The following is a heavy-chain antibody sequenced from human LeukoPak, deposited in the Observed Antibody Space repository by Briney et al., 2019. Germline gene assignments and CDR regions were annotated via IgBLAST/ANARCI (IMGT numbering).Heavy chain of an antibody. CDR2: IYYSGST. D-gene: IGHD3-16*01. CDR1: GGSISSSSYY. V-gene: IGHV4-39*07. Sequence: SETLSLTCTVSGGSISSSSYYWGWIRQPPGKGLEWIGSIYYSGSTYYNPSLKSRVTISVDTSKNQFSLKLSSVTAADTAVYYCARDFGLLSNYDYYYYMDVWGKGTTVTISS. CDR3: ARDFGLLSNYDYYYYMDV. J-gene: IGHJ6*03.